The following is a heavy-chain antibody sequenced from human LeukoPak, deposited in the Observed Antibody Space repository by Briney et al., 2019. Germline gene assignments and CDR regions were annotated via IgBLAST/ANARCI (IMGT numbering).Heavy chain of an antibody. D-gene: IGHD6-13*01. CDR3: TREVGSWFDY. V-gene: IGHV3-73*01. Sequence: GGSLTLSCAASDFTFIGSAMHWVRQASGRGLEGVGRIRDKANTYATSYAASVKGRFTISRDDLKNTAYLQMNSLKTEDTALYYCTREVGSWFDYWGQGTLVTVSS. CDR2: IRDKANTYAT. J-gene: IGHJ4*02. CDR1: DFTFIGSA.